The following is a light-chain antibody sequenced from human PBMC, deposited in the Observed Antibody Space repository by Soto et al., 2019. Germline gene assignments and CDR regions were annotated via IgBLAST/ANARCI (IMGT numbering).Light chain of an antibody. V-gene: IGKV1-9*01. CDR3: QQLRMYPST. CDR2: AAS. J-gene: IGKJ4*01. Sequence: DIQMTQSPSSLSTSVGDRVTITCRASQGISTFLNWYQQKPGKAPRLLIYAASRLQSGVPARFSGSGSGTDFALTITSLQAEDFATYYCQQLRMYPSTFGGGTKVDIK. CDR1: QGISTF.